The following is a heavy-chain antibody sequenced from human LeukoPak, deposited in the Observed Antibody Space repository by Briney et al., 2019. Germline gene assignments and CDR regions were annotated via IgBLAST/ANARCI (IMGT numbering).Heavy chain of an antibody. D-gene: IGHD3-16*01. CDR2: IKEDGSGK. J-gene: IGHJ4*02. CDR1: GFTFSNAW. V-gene: IGHV3-7*05. Sequence: GGSLRLSCAVSGFTFSNAWMTWVRQAPGKGLEWMANIKEDGSGKNYVDSVEGRFTISRDNAKNSVYLQMDSLRAEDTAMYYCARGRGDYWGQGTLVTVSS. CDR3: ARGRGDY.